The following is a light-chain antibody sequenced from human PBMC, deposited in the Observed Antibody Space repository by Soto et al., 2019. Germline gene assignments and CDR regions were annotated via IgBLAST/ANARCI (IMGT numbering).Light chain of an antibody. Sequence: TQSPSTLSPGERATLSCRASQSIHTSLAWYQQKSGKPPRLVIYDSTLRANGVPDRFGGSRSGTEFTLTINSLEPEDFAVYYCQQRNVWPPITFGQGTRLEIK. J-gene: IGKJ5*01. CDR3: QQRNVWPPIT. CDR1: QSIHTS. CDR2: DST. V-gene: IGKV3-11*01.